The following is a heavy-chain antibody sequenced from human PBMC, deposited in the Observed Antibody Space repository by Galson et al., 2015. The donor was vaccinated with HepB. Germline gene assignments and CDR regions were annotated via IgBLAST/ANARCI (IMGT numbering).Heavy chain of an antibody. CDR3: ARAGGGIAARQYPDY. Sequence: SVKVSCKASGYTFTSYYMHWVRQAPGQGLEWMGIINPSGGSTSYAQKFQGRVTMTRDTSTSTVYMELSSLRSEDTAVYYCARAGGGIAARQYPDYWGQGTLVTVSS. D-gene: IGHD6-6*01. V-gene: IGHV1-46*01. J-gene: IGHJ4*02. CDR1: GYTFTSYY. CDR2: INPSGGST.